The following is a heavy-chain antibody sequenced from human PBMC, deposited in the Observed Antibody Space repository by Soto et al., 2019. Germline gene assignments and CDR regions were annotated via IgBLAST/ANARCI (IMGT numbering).Heavy chain of an antibody. Sequence: ASVKVSCKASGYTFTSYAMHWVRQAPGQRLEWMGWISAYNGNINYAQKFQGRVTLTTDTSTSTAYMELRGLKSDDTAVYYCARPKPSYFYDSSGFDAFDFWGQGTMVTVSS. CDR3: ARPKPSYFYDSSGFDAFDF. V-gene: IGHV1-18*01. CDR2: ISAYNGNI. CDR1: GYTFTSYA. D-gene: IGHD3-22*01. J-gene: IGHJ3*01.